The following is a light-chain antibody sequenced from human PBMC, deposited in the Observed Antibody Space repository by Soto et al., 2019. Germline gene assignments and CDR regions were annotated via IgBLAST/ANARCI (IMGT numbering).Light chain of an antibody. Sequence: EIVLTQSPGTLSLSPGERATLSCRASQSVSSSYLAWYLQKPGQAPRLLIYGASSRATGIPDRFSGSGSGTDFTLTISRLEPEDFAVYYCQQYGSSPLTFGQGTKVDIK. J-gene: IGKJ1*01. CDR2: GAS. V-gene: IGKV3-20*01. CDR3: QQYGSSPLT. CDR1: QSVSSSY.